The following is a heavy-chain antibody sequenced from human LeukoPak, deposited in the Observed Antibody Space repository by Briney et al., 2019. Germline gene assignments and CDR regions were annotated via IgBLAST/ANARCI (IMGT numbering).Heavy chain of an antibody. D-gene: IGHD2-2*01. CDR1: GYSFTSYW. J-gene: IGHJ4*02. CDR3: ATTAGYCSSTSCYDY. V-gene: IGHV5-10-1*01. Sequence: GESLRISCKGSGYSFTSYWISWVRQMPGKGLEWMGRIDPSDSYTNYSPSFQGHVTISADKSISTAYLQWSSLKASDTAMYYCATTAGYCSSTSCYDYWGQGPLVTVSS. CDR2: IDPSDSYT.